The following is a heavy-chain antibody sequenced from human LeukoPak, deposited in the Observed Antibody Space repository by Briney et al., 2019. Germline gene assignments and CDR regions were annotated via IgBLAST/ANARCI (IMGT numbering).Heavy chain of an antibody. J-gene: IGHJ1*01. CDR1: GFPFSSYW. D-gene: IGHD2-15*01. CDR3: AKSPPVVVVVAATLVQH. CDR2: IKQDGSKK. Sequence: GGSLRLSCVASGFPFSSYWMTWVRQAPGKGLEWVANIKQDGSKKSYVDFVKGRFTISRDNAKNSLYLQMNSLRAEDTAIYYCAKSPPVVVVVAATLVQHWGQGTLVTVSS. V-gene: IGHV3-7*01.